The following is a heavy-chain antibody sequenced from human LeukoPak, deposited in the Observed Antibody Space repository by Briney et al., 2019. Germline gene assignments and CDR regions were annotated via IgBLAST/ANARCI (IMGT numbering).Heavy chain of an antibody. CDR3: AKGHSAHGTGFDY. CDR2: ISGSGDTT. J-gene: IGHJ4*02. D-gene: IGHD1-1*01. V-gene: IGHV3-23*01. Sequence: GGSLRLSCAASGLTFSRFAMSWVRRAPGKGLEWVSTISGSGDTTYYADSVKGRFTISRDNLKNTLYVQMNSLRVEDTAVYYCAKGHSAHGTGFDYWGQGTLIIVSS. CDR1: GLTFSRFA.